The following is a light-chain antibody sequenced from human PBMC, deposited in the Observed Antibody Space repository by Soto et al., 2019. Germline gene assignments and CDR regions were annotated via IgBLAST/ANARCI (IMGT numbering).Light chain of an antibody. CDR2: GAS. J-gene: IGKJ5*01. CDR1: QTVSITY. CDR3: QQYYSYPQIT. Sequence: ALTQSPGTLSSSPADSATLSRRPSQTVSITYLTWYQQKPGQAPRLLIFGASKRATGIPDRFSGSGSGRDFTLTISCLQSEDFATYYCQQYYSYPQITFGQGTRLEIK. V-gene: IGKV3-20*01.